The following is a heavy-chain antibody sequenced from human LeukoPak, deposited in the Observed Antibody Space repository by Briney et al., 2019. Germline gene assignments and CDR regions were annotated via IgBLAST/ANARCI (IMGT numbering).Heavy chain of an antibody. J-gene: IGHJ4*02. CDR1: GFILSDYY. V-gene: IGHV3-72*01. D-gene: IGHD6-6*01. CDR2: SRNKTYSHTT. Sequence: GGSLRLSCAASGFILSDYYMDWVREAPGKGLEWVGRSRNKTYSHTTEYAASVKGRFTISRGNSKNTLYLQMSSLRADDTAVYYCVKDRSIAAPNNDFFDSWGQGALVTVSS. CDR3: VKDRSIAAPNNDFFDS.